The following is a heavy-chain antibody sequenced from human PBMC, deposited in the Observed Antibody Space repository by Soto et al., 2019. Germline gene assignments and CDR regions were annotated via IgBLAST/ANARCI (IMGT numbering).Heavy chain of an antibody. J-gene: IGHJ4*02. CDR3: ARGDFRQRYSWNPWDY. D-gene: IGHD1-20*01. Sequence: QVQLVQSGAEVKKPGSSVKVSCKASGGTFSSYAISWVRQAPGQGLEWMGGIIPIFGTANYAQKFQGRVTITADESTSTAYMELSSLRSEDTAVYYCARGDFRQRYSWNPWDYWGQGPLVTVSS. CDR2: IIPIFGTA. CDR1: GGTFSSYA. V-gene: IGHV1-69*12.